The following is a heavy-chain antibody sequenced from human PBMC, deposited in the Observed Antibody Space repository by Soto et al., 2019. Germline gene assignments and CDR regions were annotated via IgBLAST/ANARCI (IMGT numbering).Heavy chain of an antibody. V-gene: IGHV3-33*08. CDR1: GFTFSSYG. CDR2: IWYDGSNK. J-gene: IGHJ6*02. Sequence: GGSLRLSRAASGFTFSSYGMHWVRQAPGKGLEWVAVIWYDGSNKYYADSVKGRFTISRDNSKNTLYLQMNSLRAEDTAVYYCARESAMGPPMDVWGQGTTVTVSS. CDR3: ARESAMGPPMDV. D-gene: IGHD5-18*01.